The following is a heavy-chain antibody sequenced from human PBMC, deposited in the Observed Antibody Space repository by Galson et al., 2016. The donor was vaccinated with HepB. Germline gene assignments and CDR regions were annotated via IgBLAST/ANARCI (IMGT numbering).Heavy chain of an antibody. J-gene: IGHJ6*02. CDR2: IIPIFGTA. D-gene: IGHD2-15*01. V-gene: IGHV1-69*06. Sequence: SATVSCKASGGTFSSYAISWVRQAPGQGLEWMGGIIPIFGTAHYAQKFHGRVTITADKSTSTAYMELSSLRSEDTDVYYWHLVVVAAFSFFYGMDVWGQGTTVTVPS. CDR3: HLVVVAAFSFFYGMDV. CDR1: GGTFSSYA.